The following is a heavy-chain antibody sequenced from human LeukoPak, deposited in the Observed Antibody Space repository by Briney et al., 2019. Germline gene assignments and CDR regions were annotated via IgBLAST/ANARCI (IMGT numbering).Heavy chain of an antibody. CDR2: ISDSGGDT. CDR3: AKRVPYSSSAAYYDS. V-gene: IGHV3-23*01. CDR1: GFTFSSYG. Sequence: GGSLRLSCAASGFTFSSYGMNWVRQAPGKGLEWVSSISDSGGDTYYADSVKGRFTVSRGNSKNTLYLQINNLRADDTAIYYCAKRVPYSSSAAYYDSWGQGTLVTVSS. J-gene: IGHJ4*02. D-gene: IGHD6-6*01.